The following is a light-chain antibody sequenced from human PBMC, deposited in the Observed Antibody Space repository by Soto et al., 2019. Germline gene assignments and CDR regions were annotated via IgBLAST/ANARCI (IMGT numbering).Light chain of an antibody. CDR1: QGINNY. J-gene: IGKJ4*01. CDR2: AAS. Sequence: DIQMTQSPSSLSASVGDRVTITCRASQGINNYLAWYQQRPGKVPKPLIYAASTLHSGVPSRFSGSGXGTXXXXXXXXXQPEDVATYYCQKYNSAPLTFGGGTKVEIK. V-gene: IGKV1-27*01. CDR3: QKYNSAPLT.